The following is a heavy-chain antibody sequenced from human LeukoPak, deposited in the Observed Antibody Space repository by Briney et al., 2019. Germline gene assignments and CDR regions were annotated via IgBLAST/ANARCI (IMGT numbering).Heavy chain of an antibody. V-gene: IGHV3-30-3*01. CDR1: GFTFSNNP. CDR2: ISYDGNSK. J-gene: IGHJ4*02. CDR3: ATSPRDGYNRFDY. Sequence: GGSLRLPCAASGFTFSNNPMHWVRRAPGKGLEWVAVISYDGNSKYYADSVKGRFTISRDNSKNTLYLQMNNLRAEDTAVYYCATSPRDGYNRFDYWGQGTLVTVSS. D-gene: IGHD5-24*01.